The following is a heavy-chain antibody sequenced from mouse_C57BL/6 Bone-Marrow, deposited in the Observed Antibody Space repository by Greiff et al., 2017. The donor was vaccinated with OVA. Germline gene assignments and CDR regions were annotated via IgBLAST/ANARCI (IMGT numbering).Heavy chain of an antibody. CDR2: INYDGSST. D-gene: IGHD1-1*01. V-gene: IGHV5-16*01. CDR1: GFTFSDYY. CDR3: ARGGYYGSSYHYAMDY. Sequence: DVKLVESEGGLVQPGSSMKLSCTASGFTFSDYYMAWVRQVPEKGLEWVANINYDGSSTYYLDSLKSRFIISRDNAKNILYLQMSSLKSEDTATYYCARGGYYGSSYHYAMDYWGQGTSVTVSS. J-gene: IGHJ4*01.